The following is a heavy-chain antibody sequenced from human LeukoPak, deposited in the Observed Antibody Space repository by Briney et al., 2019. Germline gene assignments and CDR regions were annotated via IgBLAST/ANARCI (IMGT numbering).Heavy chain of an antibody. Sequence: GGSLRLSCAASGFTFSSYAMSWVRQAPRKGLEWVSGMSGSGGSTYYADSVKGRFTISRDNSKNTLYLQMNTLRAEDTAVYYCAKDREYSYVYDAFDIWGQGTLVTVSS. CDR1: GFTFSSYA. CDR2: MSGSGGST. V-gene: IGHV3-23*01. J-gene: IGHJ3*02. D-gene: IGHD3-16*01. CDR3: AKDREYSYVYDAFDI.